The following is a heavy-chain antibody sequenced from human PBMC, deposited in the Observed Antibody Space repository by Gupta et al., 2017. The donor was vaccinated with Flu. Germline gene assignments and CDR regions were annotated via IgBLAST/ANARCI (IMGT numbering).Heavy chain of an antibody. CDR1: T. J-gene: IGHJ4*02. V-gene: IGHV3-21*01. Sequence: TMAWVRQAPGKGLEWVSSISTNSTYTYYADSVRGGFTISRDNAKSSLYLQMDSLMAEDTATYFCARFVGGDYWGQGTLVTVSS. CDR3: ARFVGGDY. D-gene: IGHD3-10*01. CDR2: ISTNSTYT.